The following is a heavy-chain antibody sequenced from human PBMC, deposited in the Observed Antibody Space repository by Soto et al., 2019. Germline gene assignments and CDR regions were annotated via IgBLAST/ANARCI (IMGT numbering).Heavy chain of an antibody. J-gene: IGHJ6*02. V-gene: IGHV3-33*01. D-gene: IGHD2-15*01. CDR1: GFTFSSYG. CDR2: IWYDGSNK. Sequence: QVQLVESGGGVVQPGRSLRLSCAASGFTFSSYGMHWVRQAPGKGLEWVAVIWYDGSNKYYADSVKGRFTISRDNSKNTLYLQMNSLRAEDTAVYYCAIGYCSGGSCPRIRYGMDVWGQGTTVTVSS. CDR3: AIGYCSGGSCPRIRYGMDV.